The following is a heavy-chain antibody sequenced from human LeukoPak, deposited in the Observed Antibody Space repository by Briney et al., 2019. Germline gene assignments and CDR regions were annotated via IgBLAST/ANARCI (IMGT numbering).Heavy chain of an antibody. CDR2: ISYDGSNK. Sequence: GGSLRLSCAASGFIFSSYVMHWVRQAPGKGLEWVAVISYDGSNKYYADSVMGRFTISRDNSKNRLYLQMNSLRAEDTAVYYCVKLAGDLIIADTRRHDDWGQGTLVTVSS. D-gene: IGHD7-27*01. CDR1: GFIFSSYV. V-gene: IGHV3-30-3*01. CDR3: VKLAGDLIIADTRRHDD. J-gene: IGHJ4*02.